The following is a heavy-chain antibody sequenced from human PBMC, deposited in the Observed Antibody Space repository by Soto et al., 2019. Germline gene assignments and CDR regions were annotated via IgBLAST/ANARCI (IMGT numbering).Heavy chain of an antibody. CDR2: ISSNGVGT. J-gene: IGHJ6*03. CDR3: ARREQSHYYYMDV. CDR1: GFTFSNYA. V-gene: IGHV3-64*01. D-gene: IGHD6-19*01. Sequence: GGSLRLSCAASGFTFSNYAMDWVRQAPGKVLEYVSGISSNGVGTYYANSVKDRFTISRGNSKNTLYLQMGSLRAEDMAVYYYARREQSHYYYMDVWGQGTSVTVSS.